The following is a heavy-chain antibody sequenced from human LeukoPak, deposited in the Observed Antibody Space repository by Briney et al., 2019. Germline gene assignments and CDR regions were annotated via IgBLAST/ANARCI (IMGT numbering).Heavy chain of an antibody. CDR1: GFTFDDYG. Sequence: GGSLRLSCAASGFTFDDYGMSWVRQAPGKGLEWVSGVNWNGGSTGYADSVRGRFTISRDNAKNSLYLQMNGLRAEDTALYYCAGDRARGYTYGYSDYWGQGTLVIVSS. J-gene: IGHJ4*02. D-gene: IGHD5-18*01. CDR2: VNWNGGST. V-gene: IGHV3-20*04. CDR3: AGDRARGYTYGYSDY.